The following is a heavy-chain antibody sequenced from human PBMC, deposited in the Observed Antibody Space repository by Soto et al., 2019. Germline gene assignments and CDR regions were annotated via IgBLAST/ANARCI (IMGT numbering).Heavy chain of an antibody. CDR3: ARDRRYFDWLFYDPLTPPHVYLDY. Sequence: SVKVSCKASGGTFSSYAISWVRQAPGQGLEWMGGIIPIFGTANYAQKLQGRVTMTTDTSTSTAYMELRSLRSDDTAVYYCARDRRYFDWLFYDPLTPPHVYLDYWGQGTLVTVS. CDR2: IIPIFGTA. CDR1: GGTFSSYA. D-gene: IGHD3-9*01. J-gene: IGHJ4*02. V-gene: IGHV1-69*05.